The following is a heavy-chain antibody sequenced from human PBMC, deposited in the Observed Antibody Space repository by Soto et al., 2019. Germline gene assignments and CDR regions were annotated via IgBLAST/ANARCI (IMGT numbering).Heavy chain of an antibody. D-gene: IGHD5-12*01. J-gene: IGHJ4*02. CDR2: ISYDGRDE. Sequence: QVQLVESGGGVVQPGRSLRLSCTASGFTFSNYAIHWVRQAPGKGLEWVALISYDGRDEYYADSVKGRFTISRDNSKNTLYLQMNSLRAEDRGMFYCARDSRTDGYKYDYFDYWGQGTLVTVSS. CDR3: ARDSRTDGYKYDYFDY. V-gene: IGHV3-30*04. CDR1: GFTFSNYA.